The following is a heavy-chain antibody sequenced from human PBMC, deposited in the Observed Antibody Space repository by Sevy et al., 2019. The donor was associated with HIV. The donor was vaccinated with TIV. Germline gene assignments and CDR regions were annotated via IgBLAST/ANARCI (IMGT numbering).Heavy chain of an antibody. Sequence: GGSLRLSCAASGFTFSNYWMSWVRQAPGKGLEWVANIKQDGSEKHYVDSVKGRFTISRDNAKTSLYLQLNSLRVEDTAVYFCARDKPHSSAWFYYFDSWGQGTLVTVSS. CDR2: IKQDGSEK. V-gene: IGHV3-7*01. CDR3: ARDKPHSSAWFYYFDS. D-gene: IGHD6-19*01. J-gene: IGHJ4*02. CDR1: GFTFSNYW.